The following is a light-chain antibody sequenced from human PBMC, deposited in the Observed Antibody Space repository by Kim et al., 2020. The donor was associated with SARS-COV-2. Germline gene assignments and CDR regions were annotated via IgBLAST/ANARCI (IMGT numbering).Light chain of an antibody. J-gene: IGLJ2*01. CDR1: SGYSNYK. Sequence: GTLSSGYSNYKVDWYQQRPGKGPRFVMRVGTGGIVGSKGDGIPDRFSVLGSGLNRYLTIKNIQEEDESDYHCGADHGSGSNFVSVFGGGTQLTVL. CDR2: VGTGGIVG. CDR3: GADHGSGSNFVSV. V-gene: IGLV9-49*01.